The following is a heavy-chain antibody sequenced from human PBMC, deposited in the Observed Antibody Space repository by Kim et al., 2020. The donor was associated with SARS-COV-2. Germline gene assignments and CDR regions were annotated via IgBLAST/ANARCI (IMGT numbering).Heavy chain of an antibody. CDR3: ARGERLDS. CDR2: KGGST. Sequence: KGGSTGYAQKFQGRVTMSRDTSTNTAYMGLNSLRVEDTAVYCWARGERLDSWGQGTLVTVSA. D-gene: IGHD1-26*01. V-gene: IGHV1-8*01. J-gene: IGHJ4*02.